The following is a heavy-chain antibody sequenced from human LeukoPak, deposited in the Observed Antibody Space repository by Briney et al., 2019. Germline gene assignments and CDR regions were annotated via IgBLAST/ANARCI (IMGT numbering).Heavy chain of an antibody. V-gene: IGHV3-48*03. CDR3: ARDRRYTYGYYFDY. D-gene: IGHD5-18*01. J-gene: IGHJ4*02. CDR2: ISSSGSLI. CDR1: GFSLSSYE. Sequence: PGGSLILSCVASGFSLSSYEMNWARQAPGKGLEWVSYISSSGSLIYYADSVKGRFTISSDNAKNSLYLQMKSLRAEDTAVYFCARDRRYTYGYYFDYWGQGTLVTVSS.